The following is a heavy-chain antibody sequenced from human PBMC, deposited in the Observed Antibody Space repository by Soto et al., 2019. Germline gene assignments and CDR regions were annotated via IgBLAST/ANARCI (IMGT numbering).Heavy chain of an antibody. Sequence: PSETLSLTCTVSGGSIGSYYGSWIRQPPGKGLEWIGYIYYSGSTHYNPSLKSRVTISVDTSNNQLSLQLNSVTPDDTAVYYCARLIGDSWLDSWGQGTLVTVSS. V-gene: IGHV4-59*08. CDR2: IYYSGST. CDR1: GGSIGSYY. J-gene: IGHJ5*01. CDR3: ARLIGDSWLDS.